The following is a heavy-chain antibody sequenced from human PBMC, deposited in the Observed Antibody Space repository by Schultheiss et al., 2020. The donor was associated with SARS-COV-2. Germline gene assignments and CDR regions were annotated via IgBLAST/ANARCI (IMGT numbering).Heavy chain of an antibody. J-gene: IGHJ4*02. CDR1: GFTFNSYG. CDR2: ISYDGSDK. Sequence: GASLKISCVASGFTFNSYGMHWVRQAPGKGLEWVAVISYDGSDKYYADSVKGRFTISRDNSKNTLWLQMSSLRAEDTAVYYCAKDLPNVPQIDYWGQGTLVTVSS. V-gene: IGHV3-30*18. CDR3: AKDLPNVPQIDY.